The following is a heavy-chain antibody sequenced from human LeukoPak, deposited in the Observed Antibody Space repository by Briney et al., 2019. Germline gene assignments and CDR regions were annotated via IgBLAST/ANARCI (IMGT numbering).Heavy chain of an antibody. J-gene: IGHJ4*02. Sequence: GGSLRLSCAASGFTFSSYGMHWVRQAPGKGLEWVTFIRYDGSNKYYADSVKGRFTISRDNSKNTLNLHMNSLRAEDTAVYYCARSDIVPHWGQGTLVTVSS. CDR3: ARSDIVPH. D-gene: IGHD2-2*01. CDR2: IRYDGSNK. V-gene: IGHV3-30*02. CDR1: GFTFSSYG.